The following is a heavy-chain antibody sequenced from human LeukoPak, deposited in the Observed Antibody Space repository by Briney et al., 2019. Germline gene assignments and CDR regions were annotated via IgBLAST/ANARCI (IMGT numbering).Heavy chain of an antibody. CDR1: GYTLTGYY. Sequence: ASVKVSCKASGYTLTGYYMHWVRQAPGQGLEWMGWINPNSGGTNYAQKFQGRVTMTRDTSISTAYMELSRLRSDDTAVYYCARDFLKSGSYPLGYWGQGALVTVSS. CDR2: INPNSGGT. D-gene: IGHD1-26*01. V-gene: IGHV1-2*02. J-gene: IGHJ4*02. CDR3: ARDFLKSGSYPLGY.